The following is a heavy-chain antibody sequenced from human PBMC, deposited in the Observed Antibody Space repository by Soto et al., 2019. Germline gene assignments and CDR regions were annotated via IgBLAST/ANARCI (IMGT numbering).Heavy chain of an antibody. D-gene: IGHD6-25*01. Sequence: QVQLQQWGAGLLKPSETLSLTCAVYGGSFSGYYWSWIRQPPGKGLEWIGEINHSGSTNYNPSLTGRVAITLDTSTTRFSLKLSFVPAADTAVHYCARGRVCPSAEGTFDYWGQGTLVTVSS. J-gene: IGHJ4*02. V-gene: IGHV4-34*01. CDR2: INHSGST. CDR1: GGSFSGYY. CDR3: ARGRVCPSAEGTFDY.